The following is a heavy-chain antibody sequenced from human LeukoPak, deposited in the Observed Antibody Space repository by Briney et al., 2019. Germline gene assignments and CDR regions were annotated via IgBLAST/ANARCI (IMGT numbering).Heavy chain of an antibody. Sequence: GGSLRLSCAASGFTFSSYSMNWVRQAPGKGLEWVSRINSDGSSTSYADSVKGRFTISRDNAKNTLYLQMNSLRAEDTAVYYCAREASSGWVAFDIWGQGTMVTVSS. D-gene: IGHD6-19*01. V-gene: IGHV3-74*01. J-gene: IGHJ3*02. CDR2: INSDGSST. CDR1: GFTFSSYS. CDR3: AREASSGWVAFDI.